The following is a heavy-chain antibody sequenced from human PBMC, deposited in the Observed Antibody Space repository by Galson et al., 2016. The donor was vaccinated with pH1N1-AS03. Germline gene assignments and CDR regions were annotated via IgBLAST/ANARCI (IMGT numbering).Heavy chain of an antibody. CDR3: SLEYLEFYFAY. CDR2: IRRKGFGGTT. V-gene: IGHV3-49*03. J-gene: IGHJ4*01. CDR1: GIPFGDYA. D-gene: IGHD1-20*01. Sequence: SLRLSCAVSGIPFGDYAVNWFRQAPGKGLEWVGFIRRKGFGGTTDYAASVKGRFTISRDDSKNIAYLQMSSLKIEDTAVYYCSLEYLEFYFAYWGQGTLVTVSS.